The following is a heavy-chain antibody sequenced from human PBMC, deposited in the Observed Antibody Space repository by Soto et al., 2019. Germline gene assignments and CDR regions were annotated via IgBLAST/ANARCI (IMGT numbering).Heavy chain of an antibody. V-gene: IGHV1-18*01. CDR3: ARYNDVLRYFGWSPYYYYGMDV. CDR1: GYTFTSYG. CDR2: ISAYNGNT. D-gene: IGHD3-9*01. J-gene: IGHJ6*02. Sequence: GASVKVSCKASGYTFTSYGISWVRQAPGQGLEWMGWISAYNGNTNYAQKIQGRVTMTTDTSTSTAYMELRSLRSDDTAVYYCARYNDVLRYFGWSPYYYYGMDVWGQGTTVTVSS.